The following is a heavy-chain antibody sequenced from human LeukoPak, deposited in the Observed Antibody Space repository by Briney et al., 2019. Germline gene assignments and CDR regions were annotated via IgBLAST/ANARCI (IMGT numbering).Heavy chain of an antibody. CDR3: AREASIAARLRRNNWFDP. J-gene: IGHJ5*02. CDR2: IWKDLINT. D-gene: IGHD6-6*01. CDR1: GFTFSSYG. Sequence: GGSLRLSCAASGFTFSSYGMHWVRQAPGKGLEWVAVIWKDLINTYYAASLNVRFTISRDNSTTTLYLQMNSLRAEDTAVYYCAREASIAARLRRNNWFDPWGQGTLVTVSS. V-gene: IGHV3-33*01.